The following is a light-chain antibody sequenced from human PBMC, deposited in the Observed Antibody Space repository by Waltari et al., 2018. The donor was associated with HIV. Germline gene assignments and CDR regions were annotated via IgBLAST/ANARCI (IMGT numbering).Light chain of an antibody. J-gene: IGLJ1*01. V-gene: IGLV2-11*01. CDR3: CSFAGSYIV. Sequence: QSALTQPRSVSGSPGQSVSISCTGTSSDVGASNRISWSQQPPGNAPKVVIYDVRERPAGVPDRFSGSKSANTASLTISGLQADDEADYHCCSFAGSYIVFGTGTKVTVL. CDR2: DVR. CDR1: SSDVGASNR.